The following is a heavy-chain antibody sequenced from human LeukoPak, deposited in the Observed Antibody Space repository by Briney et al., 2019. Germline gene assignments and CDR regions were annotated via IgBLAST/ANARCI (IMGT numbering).Heavy chain of an antibody. J-gene: IGHJ6*03. CDR2: IYYSGST. CDR3: TRRTFQAPYYYYMDV. V-gene: IGHV4-39*01. CDR1: GGSISSSSFY. Sequence: SETLSLTCTVSGGSISSSSFYWAWIRQAPGKGLEWIGTIYYSGSTYYNPSLKSRVTISVDTSKNQFSLKLNSVTAADTAVYYCTRRTFQAPYYYYMDVWGKGTTVTVSS. D-gene: IGHD3-16*01.